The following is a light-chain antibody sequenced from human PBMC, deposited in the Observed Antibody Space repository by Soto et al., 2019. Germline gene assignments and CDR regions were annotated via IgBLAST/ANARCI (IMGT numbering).Light chain of an antibody. CDR3: QQSDVSPGT. Sequence: DIQMTQSPSSLSASVGDRVTITCRASQSISSYLNWYQQRPGKAPNLLIYDATRLHSGVPPRFSGSGYGTDFTLTITSLQLEDFATYYCQQSDVSPGTFGQGTKVDIK. J-gene: IGKJ1*01. CDR2: DAT. V-gene: IGKV1-39*01. CDR1: QSISSY.